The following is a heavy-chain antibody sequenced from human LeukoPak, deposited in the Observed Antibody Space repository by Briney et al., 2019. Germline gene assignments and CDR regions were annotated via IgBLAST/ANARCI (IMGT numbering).Heavy chain of an antibody. CDR1: GGSISSYY. D-gene: IGHD2-15*01. V-gene: IGHV4-59*01. CDR3: ARHCSGGSCYSVFDC. Sequence: PSETLSLTCTVSGGSISSYYWSWIRRPPGKGLEWIGYIYYSGSTNYNPSLKSRVTISVDTSKNQFSLKLSSVTAADTAVYYCARHCSGGSCYSVFDCWGQGTLVTVSS. CDR2: IYYSGST. J-gene: IGHJ4*02.